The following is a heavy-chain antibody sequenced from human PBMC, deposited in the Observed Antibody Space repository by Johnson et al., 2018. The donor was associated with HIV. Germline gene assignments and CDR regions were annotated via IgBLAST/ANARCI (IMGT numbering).Heavy chain of an antibody. CDR3: ARDHGPLWLLPAFDI. CDR2: ISYDGGNK. D-gene: IGHD5-18*01. V-gene: IGHV3-30*04. Sequence: QVQLVESGGNLVQPGGSLRLSCAASGFTFSSYAMHWVRQAPGKGLEWVAVISYDGGNKYYADSVKGRFTISRDNSKNTLYLQMNSLRVEDTAVYYCARDHGPLWLLPAFDIWGQGTMVTVSS. CDR1: GFTFSSYA. J-gene: IGHJ3*02.